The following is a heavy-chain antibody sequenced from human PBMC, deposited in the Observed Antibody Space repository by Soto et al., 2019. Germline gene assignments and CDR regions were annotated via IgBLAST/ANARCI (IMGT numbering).Heavy chain of an antibody. CDR3: ARDSLYYDSSGYYFH. Sequence: ASVKVSCKASGYTFTSYGISWVRQAPGQGLEWMGWISAYNGNTNYAQKLQGRVTMTTDTSTSTAYMELRSLRSDDTAVYYCARDSLYYDSSGYYFHWGQGALLTVSS. CDR1: GYTFTSYG. D-gene: IGHD3-22*01. CDR2: ISAYNGNT. J-gene: IGHJ4*02. V-gene: IGHV1-18*01.